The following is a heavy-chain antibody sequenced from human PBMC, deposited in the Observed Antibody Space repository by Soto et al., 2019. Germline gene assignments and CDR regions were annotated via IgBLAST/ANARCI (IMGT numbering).Heavy chain of an antibody. CDR3: AKALVPALTAKFGY. CDR2: VTASGGGT. CDR1: GFIFNNYA. V-gene: IGHV3-23*01. D-gene: IGHD5-18*01. J-gene: IGHJ4*02. Sequence: GGSLRLSCAASGFIFNNYAMTWVRQAPGKGLEWVSTVTASGGGTFYANSVKGRFTISRDNSMNTLHLQMSSLRVEDTALYYCAKALVPALTAKFGYWGQGTLVTVSS.